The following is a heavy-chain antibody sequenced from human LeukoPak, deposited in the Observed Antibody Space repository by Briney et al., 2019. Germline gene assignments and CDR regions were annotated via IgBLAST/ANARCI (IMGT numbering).Heavy chain of an antibody. J-gene: IGHJ4*02. Sequence: GGSLRLSCAASGFTFSSYSMNWVRQAPGKGLQWLAKIDPDGRDTQHVDSIKGRFTISRDNAKNSLFMHMNSLRAEDTAVYYCAKDADWASDYWGQGTLVTVSS. V-gene: IGHV3-7*01. CDR2: IDPDGRDT. D-gene: IGHD3-9*01. CDR3: AKDADWASDY. CDR1: GFTFSSYS.